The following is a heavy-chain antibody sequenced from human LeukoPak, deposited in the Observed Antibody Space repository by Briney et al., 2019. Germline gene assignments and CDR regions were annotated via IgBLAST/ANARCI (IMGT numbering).Heavy chain of an antibody. CDR1: RFSVSTNY. D-gene: IGHD3-3*01. Sequence: GGSLRLSCATSRFSVSTNYMTWVRQAPGKGLEWVSIIYSDDTSYYADSVKGRFTISRDISKNMVYLQMNSLRVEDTAVYFCARDRFNGMDVWGQGTTVTVSS. V-gene: IGHV3-66*01. CDR3: ARDRFNGMDV. J-gene: IGHJ6*02. CDR2: IYSDDTS.